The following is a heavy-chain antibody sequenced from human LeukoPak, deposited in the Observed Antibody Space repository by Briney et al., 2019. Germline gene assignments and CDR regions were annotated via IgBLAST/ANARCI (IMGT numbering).Heavy chain of an antibody. D-gene: IGHD6-13*01. Sequence: GGSLRLSCAASGFTFSSYSMNWVRQAPGKGLEWVSVIRYSGDTTYYADSVKGRFTFSRDNSRNTLYLQMNNLRVEDTAIYYCAKSAAPAGPTRHFDFWGQGSLVTVSS. J-gene: IGHJ4*02. V-gene: IGHV3-23*01. CDR2: IRYSGDTT. CDR3: AKSAAPAGPTRHFDF. CDR1: GFTFSSYS.